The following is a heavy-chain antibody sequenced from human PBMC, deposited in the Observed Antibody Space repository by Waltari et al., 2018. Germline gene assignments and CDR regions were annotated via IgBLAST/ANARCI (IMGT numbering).Heavy chain of an antibody. CDR1: GFTFIYYG. CDR2: ISKDGSNQ. CDR3: VKDTGTGDY. V-gene: IGHV3-30*02. J-gene: IGHJ4*02. D-gene: IGHD2-8*02. Sequence: QVQLVESGGGVVQPGGSLRRSCEASGFTFIYYGRHWVRQAPGKGLEWVSFISKDGSNQYYAESVRGRFTISRDNSKSTLYLQVNSLRVEDTAVYYCVKDTGTGDYWGQGTLVTVSS.